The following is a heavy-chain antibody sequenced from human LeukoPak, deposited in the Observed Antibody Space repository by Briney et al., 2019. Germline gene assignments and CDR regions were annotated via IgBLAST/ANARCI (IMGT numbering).Heavy chain of an antibody. V-gene: IGHV3-74*01. CDR1: GFTFSSYW. CDR3: ARRGIAGAFDI. CDR2: INSDGSST. J-gene: IGHJ3*02. D-gene: IGHD6-13*01. Sequence: GGSLRLSCAASGFTFSSYWMHWVRQAPGKGLVWVSCINSDGSSTSYADSVKGRFTISRDNAKNTLYLQMNSLRGEDTGVYYRARRGIAGAFDIWGQGTMVTVSS.